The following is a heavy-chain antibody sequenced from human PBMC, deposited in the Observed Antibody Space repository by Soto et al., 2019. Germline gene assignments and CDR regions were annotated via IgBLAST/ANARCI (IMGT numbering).Heavy chain of an antibody. V-gene: IGHV2-5*02. Sequence: QITLKESGPSPVKPTQTLTVTCTFSGFSLSNSGVGVAWIRQPPGKALEWLALIYGDNDKRYSPSLKTRLTITKDTSKIQVVLTKTNMAPVDTATYYCAHCTLHDYGDYDPGTSHVFDSWGQGTLVTVSS. CDR3: AHCTLHDYGDYDPGTSHVFDS. CDR2: IYGDNDK. J-gene: IGHJ4*02. CDR1: GFSLSNSGVG. D-gene: IGHD4-17*01.